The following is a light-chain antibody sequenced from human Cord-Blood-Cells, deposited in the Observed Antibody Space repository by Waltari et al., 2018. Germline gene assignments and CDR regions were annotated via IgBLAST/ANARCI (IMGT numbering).Light chain of an antibody. J-gene: IGKJ3*01. Sequence: DFQMPRSQSSRFASVGARFTTTCRASQSISSYLNWYQQKPGKAPKLLIYAASSLQSGVPSRFSGSGSGTDFTLTISSLQPEDFATYYCQQSYSTPLTFGPGTKVEIK. CDR1: QSISSY. CDR2: AAS. CDR3: QQSYSTPLT. V-gene: IGKV1-39*01.